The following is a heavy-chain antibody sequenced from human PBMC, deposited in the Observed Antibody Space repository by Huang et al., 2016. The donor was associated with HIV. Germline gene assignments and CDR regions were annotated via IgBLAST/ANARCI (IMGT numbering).Heavy chain of an antibody. CDR3: ASASIAARRWFDP. J-gene: IGHJ5*02. CDR2: IYYSGST. Sequence: QVQLQESGPGLVKPSETLSLTCTVSGGSMSSYYWSWIRQPPGKGLEWIGYIYYSGSTNYNPPLKSRVPISVDTSKNQCSLRLSSVTAADTAVYYCASASIAARRWFDPWGQGSLVTVSS. CDR1: GGSMSSYY. V-gene: IGHV4-59*01. D-gene: IGHD6-6*01.